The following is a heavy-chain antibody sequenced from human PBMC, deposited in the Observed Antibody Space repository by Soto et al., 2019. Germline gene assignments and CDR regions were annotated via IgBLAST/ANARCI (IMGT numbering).Heavy chain of an antibody. J-gene: IGHJ4*02. CDR1: GGSISTVGHY. V-gene: IGHV4-31*03. CDR3: ARATGTLRSRNCDY. Sequence: SETLSLTCSVSGGSISTVGHYWTWIRQPPGKGLEWIGSFYHTGSTYYSKSLRSRLTMSVDTSKSQFSLRLSSVTAADTAVYYCARATGTLRSRNCDYWGQGSLVTVSS. D-gene: IGHD1-1*01. CDR2: FYHTGST.